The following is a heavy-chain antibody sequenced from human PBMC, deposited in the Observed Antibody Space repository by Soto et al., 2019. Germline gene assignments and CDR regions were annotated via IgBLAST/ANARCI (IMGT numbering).Heavy chain of an antibody. D-gene: IGHD2-21*02. CDR2: ISYDGSNK. J-gene: IGHJ4*02. V-gene: IGHV3-30*18. Sequence: QVQLVESGGGVVQPGRSLRLSCAASGFTFSSYGMRWVRQAPGKGLEWVAVISYDGSNKYYADSVNGRVTISRDNSKNTLYRQMTSQRAEHTAVYYCAKDQGNCWSREYSGQESLVTVCS. CDR3: AKDQGNCWSREY. CDR1: GFTFSSYG.